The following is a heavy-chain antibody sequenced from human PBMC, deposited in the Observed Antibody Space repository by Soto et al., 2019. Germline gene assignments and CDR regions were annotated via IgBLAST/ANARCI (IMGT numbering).Heavy chain of an antibody. V-gene: IGHV4-34*01. D-gene: IGHD3-10*01. Sequence: SATLSLTCAVYGGSFSGYYWSWIRQPPGKGLEWIGEINHSGSTNYNPSLKSRVTISVDTSKNQFSLKLSSVTAADTAVYYCARGSGSGLYYYGMDVWGQGTTVTVSS. CDR1: GGSFSGYY. J-gene: IGHJ6*02. CDR3: ARGSGSGLYYYGMDV. CDR2: INHSGST.